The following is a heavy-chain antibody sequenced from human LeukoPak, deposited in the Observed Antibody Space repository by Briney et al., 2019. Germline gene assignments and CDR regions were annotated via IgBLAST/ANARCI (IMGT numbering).Heavy chain of an antibody. Sequence: GGSLRLSCAASGFTFSSYSMNWVRQAPGKGLEWVSSISSSSSYIYYADSVKGRFTISRDNAKNSLYLQMNSLRAEDTAVYYCARAPRNKLFVRGVKFGDYYYYMDVWGKGTTVTVSS. J-gene: IGHJ6*03. CDR2: ISSSSSYI. D-gene: IGHD3-10*02. CDR1: GFTFSSYS. CDR3: ARAPRNKLFVRGVKFGDYYYYMDV. V-gene: IGHV3-21*01.